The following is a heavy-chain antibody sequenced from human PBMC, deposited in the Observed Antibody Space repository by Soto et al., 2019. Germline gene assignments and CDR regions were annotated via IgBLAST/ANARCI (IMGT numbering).Heavy chain of an antibody. CDR2: INPRSGRT. CDR3: AMDTNLLDYYFDY. V-gene: IGHV1-46*01. D-gene: IGHD3-10*01. CDR1: GYTFTTYT. J-gene: IGHJ4*02. Sequence: ASVKVSCKASGYTFTTYTMHWVRQAPGQGLEWMGVINPRSGRTSFAQKFQGRVTMTGDTSTSTVYMELSSLRSEDTAVYYCAMDTNLLDYYFDYWGQGTLVTVSS.